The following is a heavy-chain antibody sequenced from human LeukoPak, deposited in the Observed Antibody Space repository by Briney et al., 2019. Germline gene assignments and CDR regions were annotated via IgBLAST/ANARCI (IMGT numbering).Heavy chain of an antibody. CDR3: ARVGLAVAGTGDY. J-gene: IGHJ4*02. CDR2: ISSSSSYI. D-gene: IGHD6-19*01. CDR1: GFTFSSYS. V-gene: IGHV3-21*01. Sequence: GGSLRLSCAASGFTFSSYSMNWVRQAPGKGLEWVSSISSSSSYIYYADSVKGRFTISRDNAKNSLYLQMNSLRAEDTAVYYCARVGLAVAGTGDYWGQGTLVTVSS.